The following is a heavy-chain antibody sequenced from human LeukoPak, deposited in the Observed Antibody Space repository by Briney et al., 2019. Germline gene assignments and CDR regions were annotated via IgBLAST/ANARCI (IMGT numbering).Heavy chain of an antibody. Sequence: SETLSLTCTVSGGSISSYYWSWIRQPPGKGLEWIGYIYYSGSTNYNPSLKSRVTISVDTSKNQFSLKLSSVTAADTAVYYCARRAVAENYFDYWGQGTLVTVSS. CDR3: ARRAVAENYFDY. CDR2: IYYSGST. J-gene: IGHJ4*02. D-gene: IGHD6-19*01. CDR1: GGSISSYY. V-gene: IGHV4-59*08.